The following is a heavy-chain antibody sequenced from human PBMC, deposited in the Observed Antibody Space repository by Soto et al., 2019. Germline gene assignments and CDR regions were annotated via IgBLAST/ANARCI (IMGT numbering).Heavy chain of an antibody. CDR3: ARGLGGNGEYFQH. V-gene: IGHV1-69*13. D-gene: IGHD2-15*01. Sequence: GASVQVSCKASGGTFSSYAISWVRQAPGQGLEWMGGIIPIFGTANYAQKFQGRVTITADESTSTAYMELSSLRSEDTAVYYCARGLGGNGEYFQHWGQGTLVTVSS. CDR2: IIPIFGTA. J-gene: IGHJ1*01. CDR1: GGTFSSYA.